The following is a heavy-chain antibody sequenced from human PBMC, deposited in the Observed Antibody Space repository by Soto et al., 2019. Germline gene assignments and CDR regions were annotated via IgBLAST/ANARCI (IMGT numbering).Heavy chain of an antibody. CDR2: ISYDGSNK. V-gene: IGHV3-30-3*01. CDR3: ARAGRSSSWYDYYYYYGMEV. J-gene: IGHJ6*02. Sequence: GGSLRLSCAASGFTFSSYAMHLVRQAPGKGLEWVAFISYDGSNKYYADSVKGRFTISRDNSKNTLYLQMNSLRAEDTAVYYCARAGRSSSWYDYYYYYGMEVWGQGTTVTVSS. CDR1: GFTFSSYA. D-gene: IGHD6-13*01.